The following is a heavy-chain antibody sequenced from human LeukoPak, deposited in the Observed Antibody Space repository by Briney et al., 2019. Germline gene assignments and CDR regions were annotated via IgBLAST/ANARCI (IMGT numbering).Heavy chain of an antibody. D-gene: IGHD2-2*01. Sequence: GGSLRLSCVASGFTFSNYAMTWVRQAPVKGLEWVSGISGSGDSTYYADSVKGRFTISRDNSKNTLDLQMNSLRAEDTALYYCTRTRGCSSTSCYADYWGQGTLVTVSS. V-gene: IGHV3-23*01. CDR2: ISGSGDST. J-gene: IGHJ4*02. CDR1: GFTFSNYA. CDR3: TRTRGCSSTSCYADY.